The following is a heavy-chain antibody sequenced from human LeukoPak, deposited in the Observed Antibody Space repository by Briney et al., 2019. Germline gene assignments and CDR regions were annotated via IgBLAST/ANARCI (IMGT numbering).Heavy chain of an antibody. Sequence: ASVKVSCKASGYTFNGHYMHWVRQAPGQGLEWMGWINPNSGGTNYAQKFQGWVTMTRDTSISTAYMELSRLRSDDTAVYYCARGGGSYGQGPFDYWGQGTLVTVSS. CDR3: ARGGGSYGQGPFDY. J-gene: IGHJ4*02. CDR1: GYTFNGHY. CDR2: INPNSGGT. D-gene: IGHD5-18*01. V-gene: IGHV1-2*04.